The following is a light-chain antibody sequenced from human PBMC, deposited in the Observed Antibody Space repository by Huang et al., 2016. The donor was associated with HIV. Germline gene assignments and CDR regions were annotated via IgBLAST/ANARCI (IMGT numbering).Light chain of an antibody. Sequence: IQMTQSPSSLSASVGDRVTITCRASQSISSYLNWYQQQPGKAPKLLIYAASSLQRGVPERCSGRGSGTDFTLTISSLQPEDFATYYCQQSYSTASSFGQGTRLEIK. J-gene: IGKJ5*01. CDR3: QQSYSTASS. V-gene: IGKV1-39*01. CDR1: QSISSY. CDR2: AAS.